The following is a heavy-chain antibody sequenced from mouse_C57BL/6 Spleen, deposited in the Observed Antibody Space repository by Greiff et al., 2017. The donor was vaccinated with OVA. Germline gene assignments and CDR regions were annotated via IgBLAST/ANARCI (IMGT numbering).Heavy chain of an antibody. V-gene: IGHV14-4*01. J-gene: IGHJ2*01. CDR1: GFNIKDDY. Sequence: EVQLKESGAELVRPGASVKLSCTASGFNIKDDYMHWVKQRPEQGLEWIGWIDPENGDTEYASKVQGKATITADTSSNTAYLQLSSLKSEDTAVYCWTTGVGYGFDYWGQGTPLTVSS. D-gene: IGHD2-2*01. CDR3: TTGVGYGFDY. CDR2: IDPENGDT.